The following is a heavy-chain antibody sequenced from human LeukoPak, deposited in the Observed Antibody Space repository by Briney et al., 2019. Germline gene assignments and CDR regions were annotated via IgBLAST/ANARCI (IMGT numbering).Heavy chain of an antibody. CDR2: ISSSSSYI. CDR3: ASDSSGYYIFDY. Sequence: PGGSLRLSCAASGFTFSIYSMNWVRQAPGKGLEWVSSISSSSSYIYYADSVKGRFTISRDNAKNSLYLQMNSLRAEDTAVYYCASDSSGYYIFDYWGQGTLVTVSS. CDR1: GFTFSIYS. V-gene: IGHV3-21*01. D-gene: IGHD3-22*01. J-gene: IGHJ4*02.